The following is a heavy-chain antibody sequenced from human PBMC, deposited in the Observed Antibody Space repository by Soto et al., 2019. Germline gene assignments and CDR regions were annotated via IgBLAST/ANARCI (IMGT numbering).Heavy chain of an antibody. CDR2: IIPIFGTA. V-gene: IGHV1-69*06. CDR3: ARLALQGTTGWFDP. Sequence: SVKVSCKASGGTFSSYAISWVRQAPGQGLEWMGGIIPIFGTANYAQKFQGRVTITADKSTSTAYMELSSLRSEDTAVYYCARLALQGTTGWFDPWGQGTLVTVSS. D-gene: IGHD1-7*01. J-gene: IGHJ5*02. CDR1: GGTFSSYA.